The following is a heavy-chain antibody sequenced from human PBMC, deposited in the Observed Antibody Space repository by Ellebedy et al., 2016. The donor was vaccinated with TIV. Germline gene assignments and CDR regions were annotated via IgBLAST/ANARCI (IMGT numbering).Heavy chain of an antibody. CDR1: GFTISSYA. J-gene: IGHJ4*02. D-gene: IGHD1-26*01. CDR3: ARGPIVGATFLDY. CDR2: ISNTGSRT. Sequence: PGGSLRLSCEASGFTISSYAMSWVRKAPGKGLEWVSTISNTGSRTYYADSVYGRFTISRDNSKNTLYLQMNSLRAEDTSVYYCARGPIVGATFLDYWGQGTLVTVSS. V-gene: IGHV3-23*01.